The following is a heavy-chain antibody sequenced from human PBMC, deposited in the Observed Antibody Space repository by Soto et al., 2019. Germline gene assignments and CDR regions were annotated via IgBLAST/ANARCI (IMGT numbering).Heavy chain of an antibody. J-gene: IGHJ4*02. V-gene: IGHV4-34*01. Sequence: SETLSLTCAVYGGSFSGYYWSWIRQPPGKGLEWIGEINHSGSTNYNPSLKSRVTISVDTSKNQFSLKLSSVTAADTAVYYCARGPPGIVVVPAAMECIFDYWGQGTLVTVSS. CDR2: INHSGST. D-gene: IGHD2-2*01. CDR1: GGSFSGYY. CDR3: ARGPPGIVVVPAAMECIFDY.